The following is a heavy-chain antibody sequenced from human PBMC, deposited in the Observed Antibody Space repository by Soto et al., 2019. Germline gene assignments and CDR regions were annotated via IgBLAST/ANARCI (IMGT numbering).Heavy chain of an antibody. Sequence: GGSLRLSCAASGFTFSSYAMSWVRQAPGKGLEWVSAISGSGGSTYYADSVKGRFTISRDNSKNTLYLQMNSLRAEDTAVYYCAKLPYSTLREEVDVWGQGTTVTVYS. CDR3: AKLPYSTLREEVDV. CDR1: GFTFSSYA. V-gene: IGHV3-23*01. CDR2: ISGSGGST. D-gene: IGHD4-4*01. J-gene: IGHJ6*02.